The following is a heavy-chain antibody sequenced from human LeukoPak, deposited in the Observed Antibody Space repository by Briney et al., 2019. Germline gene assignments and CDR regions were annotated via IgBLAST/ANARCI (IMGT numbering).Heavy chain of an antibody. CDR1: GGSISSYY. Sequence: KPSETLSLTCTVSGGSISSYYWSWIRQPPGKGLGWIGYIYYSGSTNYNPTLKSRVTISVDTSKNQFSLKLSSVTAADTAVYYCARAKSSIAAPYYDYWGQGTLVTVSS. CDR2: IYYSGST. CDR3: ARAKSSIAAPYYDY. V-gene: IGHV4-59*08. D-gene: IGHD6-6*01. J-gene: IGHJ4*02.